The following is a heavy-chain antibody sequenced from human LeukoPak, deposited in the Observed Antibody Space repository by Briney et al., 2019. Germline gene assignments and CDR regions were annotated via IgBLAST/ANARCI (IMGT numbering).Heavy chain of an antibody. CDR3: ARVVPDHPYYYMDV. V-gene: IGHV4-30-4*08. CDR1: GGSISSGDYY. Sequence: PSETLSLTCTVSGGSISSGDYYWSWIRQPPGKGLEWIGYIYYSGSTYYNPSLKSRVTISVDTSKNQFSLKLSSVTAADTAVYYCARVVPDHPYYYMDVWGKGTTVTVSS. D-gene: IGHD2-2*01. J-gene: IGHJ6*03. CDR2: IYYSGST.